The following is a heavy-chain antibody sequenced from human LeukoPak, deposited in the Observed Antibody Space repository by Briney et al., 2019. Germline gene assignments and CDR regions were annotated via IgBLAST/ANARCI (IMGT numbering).Heavy chain of an antibody. CDR3: ARLRRNSDRSDFFYYYDH. D-gene: IGHD3-22*01. CDR1: GFTFRDYS. CDR2: VNTVSSYI. J-gene: IGHJ4*02. Sequence: RAGGSLRLSCAVSGFTFRDYSMNWVRQAPGKGLEWVASVNTVSSYIYYADSMRGRFTISRDNAKNSLFLQMNSLRAEDTAVYYCARLRRNSDRSDFFYYYDHWGQGTLVTVSS. V-gene: IGHV3-21*01.